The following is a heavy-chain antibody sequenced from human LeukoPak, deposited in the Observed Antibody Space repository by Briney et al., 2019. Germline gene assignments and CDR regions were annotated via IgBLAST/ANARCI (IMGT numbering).Heavy chain of an antibody. CDR2: IYYSGSP. Sequence: SETLSLTCTVSGDSISSGGYYWSWIRQHPGKGLEWIGYIYYSGSPYYNPSLKSRVTISVDTSKNQFSLKLSSVTAADTAVYYCARGGRYAYYDFWSGYTNWFDPWGQGTLVTVSS. J-gene: IGHJ5*02. D-gene: IGHD3-3*01. CDR1: GDSISSGGYY. V-gene: IGHV4-31*03. CDR3: ARGGRYAYYDFWSGYTNWFDP.